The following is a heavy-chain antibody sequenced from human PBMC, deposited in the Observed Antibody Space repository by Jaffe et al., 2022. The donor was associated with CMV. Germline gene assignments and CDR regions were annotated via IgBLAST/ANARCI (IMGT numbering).Heavy chain of an antibody. V-gene: IGHV3-21*01. CDR1: GFTFSSYS. CDR2: ISSSSSYI. J-gene: IGHJ4*02. CDR3: ARDKSGLFRHTVVSSGYLY. Sequence: EVQLVESGGGLVKPGGSLRLSCAASGFTFSSYSMNWVRQAPGKGLEWVSSISSSSSYIYYADSVKGRFTISRDNAKNSLYLQMNSLRAEDTAVYYCARDKSGLFRHTVVSSGYLYWGQGTLVTVSS. D-gene: IGHD3-22*01.